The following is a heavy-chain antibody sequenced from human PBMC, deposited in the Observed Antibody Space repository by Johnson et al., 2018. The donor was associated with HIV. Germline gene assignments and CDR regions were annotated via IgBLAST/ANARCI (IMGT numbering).Heavy chain of an antibody. Sequence: QVLLVESGGGVVQPGRSLRLSCAASGFTFSSYGMHWVRQAPGKGLEGVAFIRYDGNNKYYADSVKGRFTISRDNSKNTLYLQMNSLRAEDTALYYCARDPPYCTGGVCSDVFDIWGQGTMVTVSS. CDR2: IRYDGNNK. CDR3: ARDPPYCTGGVCSDVFDI. D-gene: IGHD2-8*02. J-gene: IGHJ3*02. V-gene: IGHV3-33*08. CDR1: GFTFSSYG.